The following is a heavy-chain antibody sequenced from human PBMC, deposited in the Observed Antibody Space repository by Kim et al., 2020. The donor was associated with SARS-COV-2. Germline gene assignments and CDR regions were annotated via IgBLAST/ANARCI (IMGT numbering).Heavy chain of an antibody. D-gene: IGHD3-10*01. Sequence: YADSVKGRFTISRDNSKNTLYLQMNRLRAEDTAVYYCASPTLWFGESPDYWGQGTLVTVSS. V-gene: IGHV3-30*01. CDR3: ASPTLWFGESPDY. J-gene: IGHJ4*02.